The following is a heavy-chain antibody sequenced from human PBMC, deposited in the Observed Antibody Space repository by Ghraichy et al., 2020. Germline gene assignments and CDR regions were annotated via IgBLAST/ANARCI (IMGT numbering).Heavy chain of an antibody. Sequence: GSLNISCKGSGYRFNTNWIAWVRQMPGKGLEWMGSIFPGDSDMRYSPSFRGQVTFSVDKSISTAYLQWSSLKSSDTAIYYCATLTGESGWFDPWGQGTLVTVSS. D-gene: IGHD7-27*01. CDR3: ATLTGESGWFDP. CDR1: GYRFNTNW. J-gene: IGHJ5*02. CDR2: IFPGDSDM. V-gene: IGHV5-51*01.